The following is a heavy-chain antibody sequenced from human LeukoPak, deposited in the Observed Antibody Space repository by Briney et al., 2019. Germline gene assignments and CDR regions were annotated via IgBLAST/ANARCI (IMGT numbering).Heavy chain of an antibody. CDR3: ARDYGGSSPFDY. D-gene: IGHD4-23*01. CDR1: GFTFDDYA. J-gene: IGHJ4*02. Sequence: PGGSLRLSCAASGFTFDDYAMHWVRQAPGKGLEWVSYISSSGSTIYCADSVKGRFTISRDNAKNSLYLQMNSLRAEDTAVYYCARDYGGSSPFDYWGQGTLVTVSS. CDR2: ISSSGSTI. V-gene: IGHV3-48*03.